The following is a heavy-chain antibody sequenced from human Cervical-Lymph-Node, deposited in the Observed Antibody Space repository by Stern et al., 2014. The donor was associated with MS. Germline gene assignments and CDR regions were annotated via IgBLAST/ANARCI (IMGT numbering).Heavy chain of an antibody. J-gene: IGHJ4*02. D-gene: IGHD3-3*01. Sequence: EVQLVDSGGGLVQPGRSLRLSCAASGFTFDDYAMHWVRQAPGKGLEWVSGITWNSVSVGYADSVKGRFTISRDNAKNSLYLQMNSLRGDDTALYYCAKGSGGSGYYPVALDYWGQGTLVTVSS. CDR1: GFTFDDYA. CDR2: ITWNSVSV. CDR3: AKGSGGSGYYPVALDY. V-gene: IGHV3-9*01.